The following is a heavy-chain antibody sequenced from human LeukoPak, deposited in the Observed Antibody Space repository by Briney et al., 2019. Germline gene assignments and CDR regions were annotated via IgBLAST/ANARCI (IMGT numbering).Heavy chain of an antibody. CDR1: GFIFNNYA. Sequence: SGGSLRLSCAGSGFIFNNYAMHWVRQPPGKGLEWVSGISWNSGSIDYADSVKGRFTISRDNAKNSLYLQMNSLRAEDTALYYCAKDIGARENAFDIWGQGTMVTVSS. D-gene: IGHD5-24*01. CDR3: AKDIGARENAFDI. V-gene: IGHV3-9*01. CDR2: ISWNSGSI. J-gene: IGHJ3*02.